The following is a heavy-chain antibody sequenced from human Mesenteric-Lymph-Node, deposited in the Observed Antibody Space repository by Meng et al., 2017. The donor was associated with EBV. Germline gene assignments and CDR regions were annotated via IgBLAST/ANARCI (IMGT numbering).Heavy chain of an antibody. CDR1: GGSISNGRYY. J-gene: IGHJ2*01. D-gene: IGHD1-26*01. CDR3: ARGEIVRGEWYFDL. CDR2: IYYSGDT. V-gene: IGHV4-61*01. Sequence: QGRLQGWGPGRVKSSETLSLTCSVPGGSISNGRYYWSWIRQPPGKGLEWIGNIYYSGDTNYNPALRSRVTMSVDKSQNQFSLMLTSVTAADRAIYYCARGEIVRGEWYFDLWGRGTLVTVSS.